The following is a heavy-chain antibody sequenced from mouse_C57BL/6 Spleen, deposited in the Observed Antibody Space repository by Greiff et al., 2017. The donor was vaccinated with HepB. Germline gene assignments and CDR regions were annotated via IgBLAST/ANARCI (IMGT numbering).Heavy chain of an antibody. J-gene: IGHJ2*01. D-gene: IGHD3-1*01. CDR3: ARGGSGFDY. CDR2: ISSGGSYT. CDR1: GFTFSSYG. Sequence: EVHLVESGGDLVKPGGSLKLSCAASGFTFSSYGMSWVRQTPDKRLEWVATISSGGSYTYYPDSVKGRFTISRDNAKNTLYLQMSSLKSEDTAMYDCARGGSGFDYWGQGTTLTVSS. V-gene: IGHV5-6*01.